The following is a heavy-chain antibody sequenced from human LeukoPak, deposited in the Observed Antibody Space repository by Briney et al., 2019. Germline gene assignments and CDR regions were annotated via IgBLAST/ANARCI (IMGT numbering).Heavy chain of an antibody. CDR3: ARHLYCGSDCSFYFDY. CDR2: IYTSGST. J-gene: IGHJ4*02. CDR1: DVSISSGTYS. V-gene: IGHV4-61*02. Sequence: SETLSLTCTVSDVSISSGTYSWNWIRQPAGKGLEWIGRIYTSGSTNYDPSLKSRVTISVDTSKNQFSLRLSSVTAADTAVYYCARHLYCGSDCSFYFDYWGQGSLVTVSS. D-gene: IGHD2-21*01.